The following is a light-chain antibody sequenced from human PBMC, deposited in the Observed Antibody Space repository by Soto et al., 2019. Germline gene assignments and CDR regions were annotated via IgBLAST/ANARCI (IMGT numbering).Light chain of an antibody. CDR1: QGYRSY. CDR3: QQFNSYPLT. Sequence: GYRVTITCLASQGYRSYLAWYQQKPGKAPKLLIYAASTLHSGVSSRFSGSGSGTEFTLTISSLQPEDFATYYCQQFNSYPLTFGGGTKVDIK. V-gene: IGKV1-9*01. J-gene: IGKJ4*01. CDR2: AAS.